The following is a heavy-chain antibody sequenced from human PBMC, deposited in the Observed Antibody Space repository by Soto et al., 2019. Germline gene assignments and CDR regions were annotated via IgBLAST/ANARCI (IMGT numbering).Heavy chain of an antibody. J-gene: IGHJ3*02. V-gene: IGHV4-4*07. Sequence: ESLSLTCTVSGGSISSYYWSWIRQPAGKGLEWIGRIYTSGSTNYNPSLKSRVTMSVDTSKNQFSLKLSSVTAADTAVYYCARDQILRYFDWLFRDDAFDIWGQGTMVTVSS. D-gene: IGHD3-9*01. CDR2: IYTSGST. CDR3: ARDQILRYFDWLFRDDAFDI. CDR1: GGSISSYY.